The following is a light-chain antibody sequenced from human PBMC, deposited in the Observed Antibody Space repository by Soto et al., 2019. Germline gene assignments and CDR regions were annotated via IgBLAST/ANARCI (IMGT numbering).Light chain of an antibody. CDR3: QQYGRSSRT. J-gene: IGKJ1*01. V-gene: IGKV3-20*01. CDR2: GAS. CDR1: QSFSSY. Sequence: DIVLTQSPGTLSLSPGERATLSCRASQSFSSYLAWYQQKPGQAPRLLIYGASSRATGIPDRFSGSGSGTDFTLTISRLEPEDFAVYYCQQYGRSSRTFGQGTKVEIK.